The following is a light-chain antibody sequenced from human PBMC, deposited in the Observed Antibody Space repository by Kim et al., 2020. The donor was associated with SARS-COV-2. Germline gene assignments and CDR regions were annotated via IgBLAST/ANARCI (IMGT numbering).Light chain of an antibody. CDR1: ALPKQY. CDR2: KDS. Sequence: PGQTASITGSGYALPKQYAYWYQQKPGQAPVLVIYKDSERPSGIPERFSGSSSGTTVTLTISGVQAEDEADYYCQSADSSGTYPVVFGGGTQLTVL. J-gene: IGLJ2*01. V-gene: IGLV3-25*03. CDR3: QSADSSGTYPVV.